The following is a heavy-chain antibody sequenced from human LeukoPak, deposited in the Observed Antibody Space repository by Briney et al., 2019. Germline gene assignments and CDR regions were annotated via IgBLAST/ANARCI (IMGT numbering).Heavy chain of an antibody. D-gene: IGHD3-3*01. CDR1: GFTFSSYA. J-gene: IGHJ6*02. CDR3: AKDIPYTPYYDFWSGYYSGNGMDV. V-gene: IGHV3-23*01. CDR2: ISGSGGST. Sequence: GGSLRLSCAASGFTFSSYAMSWVRQAPGKGLEWVSAISGSGGSTYYADSVKGRFTISRDNSKNTLYLQMNSLRAEDTAVYYCAKDIPYTPYYDFWSGYYSGNGMDVWGQGTTVTVSS.